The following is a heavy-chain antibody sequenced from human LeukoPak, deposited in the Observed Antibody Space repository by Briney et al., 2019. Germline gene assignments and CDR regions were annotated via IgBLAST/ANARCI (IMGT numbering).Heavy chain of an antibody. V-gene: IGHV3-21*01. CDR1: GFTFSSYS. D-gene: IGHD6-19*01. CDR3: AFNSGYSSAWSPDY. Sequence: SGGSLRLSCAASGFTFSSYSMNWVRQAPGKGLEWVSSISSSSSYIYYADSVKGRFTISRDNAKNSLYLQMNSLRAEDTAVYYCAFNSGYSSAWSPDYWGQGTLVTVSS. J-gene: IGHJ4*02. CDR2: ISSSSSYI.